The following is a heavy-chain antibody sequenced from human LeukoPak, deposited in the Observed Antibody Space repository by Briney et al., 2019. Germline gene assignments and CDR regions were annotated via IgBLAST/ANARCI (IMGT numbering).Heavy chain of an antibody. Sequence: SETLSLTCTVSGGSISSSSYYWGWIRQPPGKGLEWIGSIYYSGSTYYNPSLKSRVTISVDTSKNQFSLKLSSVTAADTAVYYCARRGRYSDYWGQGTLVTVSS. CDR3: ARRGRYSDY. V-gene: IGHV4-39*01. CDR1: GGSISSSSYY. J-gene: IGHJ4*02. D-gene: IGHD3-10*01. CDR2: IYYSGST.